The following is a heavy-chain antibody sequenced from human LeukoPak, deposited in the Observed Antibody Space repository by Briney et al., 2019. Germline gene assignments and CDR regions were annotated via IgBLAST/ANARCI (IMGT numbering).Heavy chain of an antibody. Sequence: GGSLRLSCAPSGFSLGTDWMNWVRQAPGNGLVWVSRINSDGSTTTYADSVKGRFTISRDNAKNTLYLQMNSLRAEDTAVYYCGGGGYLLDYWGQGTLATVSS. CDR3: GGGGYLLDY. J-gene: IGHJ4*02. CDR1: GFSLGTDW. CDR2: INSDGSTT. V-gene: IGHV3-74*01. D-gene: IGHD1-26*01.